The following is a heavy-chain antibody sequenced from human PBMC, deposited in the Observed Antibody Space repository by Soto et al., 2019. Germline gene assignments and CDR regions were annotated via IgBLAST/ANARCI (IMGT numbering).Heavy chain of an antibody. CDR1: GGSISSGDYY. J-gene: IGHJ6*01. D-gene: IGHD3-10*01. V-gene: IGHV4-30-4*01. CDR3: ARDAWTVVRGLPISGGLDV. CDR2: ISNSGTA. Sequence: QVQLQESGPGLVRPSQTLSLTCTVSGGSISSGDYYWSWIRQAPGKGLEWIGCISNSGTAYYNPSLKSRVTISVDTSKNQFSLKLSSVTVADTAVYSCARDAWTVVRGLPISGGLDVW.